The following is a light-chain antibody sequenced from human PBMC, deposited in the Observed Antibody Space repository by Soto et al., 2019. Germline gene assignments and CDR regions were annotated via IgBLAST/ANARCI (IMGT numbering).Light chain of an antibody. CDR1: QSVSSDY. Sequence: EIVLTQSPGTLSLSPGERATLSCRASQSVSSDYLAWYQQKPGQAPRLLISRASRRATGIPDRFSGSGSGTDFTLTITRLEAEDFAVYYCQQFQSSLRTFGQGTQVEV. V-gene: IGKV3-20*01. CDR3: QQFQSSLRT. CDR2: RAS. J-gene: IGKJ1*01.